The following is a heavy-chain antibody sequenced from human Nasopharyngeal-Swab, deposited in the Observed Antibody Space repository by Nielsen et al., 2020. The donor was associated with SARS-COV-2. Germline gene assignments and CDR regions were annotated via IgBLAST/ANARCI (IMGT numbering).Heavy chain of an antibody. D-gene: IGHD2/OR15-2a*01. J-gene: IGHJ4*02. CDR1: GFIFSYHW. CDR2: INPFLIDT. V-gene: IGHV3-74*03. CDR3: ARDREDQNLSYHPLFDN. Sequence: GGSLRLSCEASGFIFSYHWMHWVRQAPGKGPFWVALINPFLIDTMSADSVRGRFAIPRDNAKNMLYLQMNSMTVEDTAVYYCARDREDQNLSYHPLFDNWGQGTLVTVSS.